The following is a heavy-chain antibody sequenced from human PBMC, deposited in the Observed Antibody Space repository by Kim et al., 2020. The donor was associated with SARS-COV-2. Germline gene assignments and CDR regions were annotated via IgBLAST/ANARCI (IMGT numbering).Heavy chain of an antibody. CDR3: AEGHRIHDY. V-gene: IGHV3-23*01. Sequence: GGSLRLSCAASGVTFNTFTMSWVRQAPGKGLQWVSTIVASGAAASYAGSVRGRFTISRDNSNNTLFLQMHSLGTDDSAINYCAEGHRIHDYWGRGTVVTVSS. D-gene: IGHD2-15*01. J-gene: IGHJ4*02. CDR1: GVTFNTFT. CDR2: IVASGAAA.